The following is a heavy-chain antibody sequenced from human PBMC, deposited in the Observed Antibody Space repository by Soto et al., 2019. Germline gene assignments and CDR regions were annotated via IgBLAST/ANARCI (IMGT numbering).Heavy chain of an antibody. D-gene: IGHD1-1*01. CDR1: GYTFTTYG. V-gene: IGHV1-18*03. Sequence: QVQLVQSGAEVKKPGASVKVSCKASGYTFTTYGINWVRQAPGQGLEGMGWISAYNGNTNYAQKLQGRVTMTTDTSTSTAYMELRSLRSDDMAVYYCARVWVGTTFAYYYGMDVWGQGTTVTVSS. CDR2: ISAYNGNT. J-gene: IGHJ6*02. CDR3: ARVWVGTTFAYYYGMDV.